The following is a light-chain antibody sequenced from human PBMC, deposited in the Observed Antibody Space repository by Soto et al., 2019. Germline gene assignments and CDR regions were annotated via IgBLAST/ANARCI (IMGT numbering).Light chain of an antibody. CDR3: QQRNNWPLT. J-gene: IGKJ4*01. Sequence: EIVLTQSPETMSLSPGERATLSCRASQSVSSYLAWYQQKPGQAPRLLIYDASNRATGIPARFSGSGSGTDFTLTIGSLEPEDSAVYYCQQRNNWPLTFGGGTKVEIK. CDR1: QSVSSY. CDR2: DAS. V-gene: IGKV3-11*01.